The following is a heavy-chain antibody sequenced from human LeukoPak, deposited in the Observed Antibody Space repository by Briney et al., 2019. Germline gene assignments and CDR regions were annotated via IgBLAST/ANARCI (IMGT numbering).Heavy chain of an antibody. CDR1: GGSISLYH. CDR2: MYNSGST. V-gene: IGHV4-4*07. CDR3: VRERTMVGGADI. J-gene: IGHJ3*02. Sequence: SETLSLTCTVSGGSISLYHWSWIRQPAGKGLEWIGRMYNSGSTNYNPSLKSRVSISVDTSNNQFSLRLSSVTASDTAVYYCVRERTMVGGADIWGQGTKVTVSS. D-gene: IGHD2-21*01.